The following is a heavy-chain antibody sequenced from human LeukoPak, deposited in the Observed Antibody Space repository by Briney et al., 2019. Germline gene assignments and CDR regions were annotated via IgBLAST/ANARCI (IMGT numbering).Heavy chain of an antibody. V-gene: IGHV4-39*01. CDR3: ARRDIVATIDY. D-gene: IGHD5-12*01. J-gene: IGHJ4*02. CDR2: ISYNGRT. Sequence: SETLSLTCTVPSGSISSSTYYWGWIRQPPGKGLEWIGDISYNGRTNYTPSLKSRVTISVDTSKNQFSLKLRFVTASDTAVYYCARRDIVATIDYWGQGTLITVSS. CDR1: SGSISSSTYY.